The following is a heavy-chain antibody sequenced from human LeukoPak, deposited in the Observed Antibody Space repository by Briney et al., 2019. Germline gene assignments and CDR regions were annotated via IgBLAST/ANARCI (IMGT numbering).Heavy chain of an antibody. CDR3: TRHWDTAMGDGYDY. CDR1: GFTFSGSA. V-gene: IGHV3-73*01. D-gene: IGHD5-18*01. CDR2: IRSKANSYAT. Sequence: PGGSLRLSCAASGFTFSGSAMHWVRQASGKGLEWVGRIRSKANSYATAYAASVKGRFTISRDDSTNTAYLHMNSLKTEDTAVYYCTRHWDTAMGDGYDYWGQGTLVTVSS. J-gene: IGHJ4*02.